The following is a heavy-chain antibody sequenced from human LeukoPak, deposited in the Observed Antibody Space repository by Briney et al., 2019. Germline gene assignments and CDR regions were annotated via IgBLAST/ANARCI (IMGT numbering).Heavy chain of an antibody. D-gene: IGHD2-2*01. J-gene: IGHJ6*03. Sequence: ASVKVSCKASGGTFSSYAISWVRQAPGQGLEWMGGIIPSFGTANYAQKFQGRVTITTDESTSTAYMELSSLRSEDTAVYYCASSGVVPAAIYYYYYYMDVWGKGTTVTVSS. CDR3: ASSGVVPAAIYYYYYYMDV. V-gene: IGHV1-69*05. CDR1: GGTFSSYA. CDR2: IIPSFGTA.